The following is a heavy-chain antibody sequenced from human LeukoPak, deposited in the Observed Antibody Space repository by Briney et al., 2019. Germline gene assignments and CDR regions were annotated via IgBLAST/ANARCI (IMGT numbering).Heavy chain of an antibody. CDR2: IRQDGSAE. CDR3: ARLRSPTDY. D-gene: IGHD4-17*01. CDR1: GFTFSSYY. Sequence: GGSQGLSCAASGFTFSSYYMTWVRQAPGQGLEWVANIRQDGSAEFYADSVKGRFTISRDNAKNSLYLQMNSLRAEDTAVYYCARLRSPTDYWGQGTLVTVPS. J-gene: IGHJ4*02. V-gene: IGHV3-7*01.